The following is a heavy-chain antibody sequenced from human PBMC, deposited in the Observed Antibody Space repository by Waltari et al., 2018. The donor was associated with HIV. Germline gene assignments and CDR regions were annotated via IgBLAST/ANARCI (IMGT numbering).Heavy chain of an antibody. Sequence: QVQLQESGPGLVTPSENLSLTCTVSGGALRHYYWNWMRHLPGKGLEWIGYIYSSGFTSYNPSLKSRVSISVDTSKNQFSLNLNYVSTADTAVYYCARSGYSSSWYLFDYWGQGTLVTVSS. CDR2: IYSSGFT. CDR1: GGALRHYY. CDR3: ARSGYSSSWYLFDY. D-gene: IGHD6-13*01. J-gene: IGHJ4*02. V-gene: IGHV4-59*01.